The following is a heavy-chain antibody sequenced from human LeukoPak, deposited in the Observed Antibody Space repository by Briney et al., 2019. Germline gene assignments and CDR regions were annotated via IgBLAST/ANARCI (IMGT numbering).Heavy chain of an antibody. V-gene: IGHV3-30-3*01. D-gene: IGHD3-16*02. Sequence: GRSLRLSCAASGFTFSSYAMHWVRQAPGKGLEWVAVISYDGSNKYYADSVKGRFTISRDNSKNTLYLQMNSLRAGDTAVYYCASLGAFGGVIVPASPLNWFDPWGQGTLVTVSS. CDR1: GFTFSSYA. CDR2: ISYDGSNK. CDR3: ASLGAFGGVIVPASPLNWFDP. J-gene: IGHJ5*02.